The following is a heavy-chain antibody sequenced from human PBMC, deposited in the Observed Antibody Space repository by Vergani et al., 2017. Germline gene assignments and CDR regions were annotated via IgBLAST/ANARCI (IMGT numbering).Heavy chain of an antibody. CDR3: ASRRPRLNLGSKSNAGTFDS. CDR1: GGSLSGYF. J-gene: IGHJ4*02. D-gene: IGHD3-10*01. CDR2: ITAIGSA. V-gene: IGHV4-34*02. Sequence: QVHLQQRGAGVLKLSETLSLTCGVIGGSLSGYFWSWIRQSPGRGLEWMGEITAIGSAKYSPSATSRVTISVDTSRGEFTLTVTSVTAADTGLYFCASRRPRLNLGSKSNAGTFDSWGQGTLVTVSS.